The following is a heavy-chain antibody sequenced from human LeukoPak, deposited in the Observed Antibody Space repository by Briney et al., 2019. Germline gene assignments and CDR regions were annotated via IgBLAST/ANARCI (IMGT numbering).Heavy chain of an antibody. CDR1: GFTVSSNY. V-gene: IGHV3-66*01. Sequence: GESLRLSCAASGFTVSSNYMSWVRQAPGKGLEWVSVIYSGGSTYYADSVKGRFTISRDNSKNTLYLQMNSLRAEDTAVYYCAREGTMVRGVIISSYYFDYWGQGTLVTVSS. CDR2: IYSGGST. CDR3: AREGTMVRGVIISSYYFDY. D-gene: IGHD3-10*01. J-gene: IGHJ4*02.